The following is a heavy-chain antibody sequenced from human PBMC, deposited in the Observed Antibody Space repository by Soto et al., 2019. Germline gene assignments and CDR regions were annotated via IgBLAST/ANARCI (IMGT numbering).Heavy chain of an antibody. CDR3: ASERSAQYFDF. V-gene: IGHV1-69*06. CDR2: IIPTFGPP. J-gene: IGHJ4*02. D-gene: IGHD1-26*01. Sequence: QVQLVQSGTVVQRRGSSVKVSCQASGGTFSSHGMAWVRQAPGQGLEWMGGIIPTFGPPTYAPKFQGRVTINADKYTNTAYMELSSLRSEDTGVYYCASERSAQYFDFWGQGTLITVYS. CDR1: GGTFSSHG.